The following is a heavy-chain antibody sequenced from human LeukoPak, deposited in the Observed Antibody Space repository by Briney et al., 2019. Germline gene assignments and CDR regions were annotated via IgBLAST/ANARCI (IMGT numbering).Heavy chain of an antibody. D-gene: IGHD3-16*02. CDR2: IKQDGSEK. CDR3: AREGHSGVWGSYRSPFDI. CDR1: GFTFSSYW. V-gene: IGHV3-7*01. Sequence: GGSLRLSCAASGFTFSSYWMSWVRQAPGKGLEWVANIKQDGSEKYYVDSVKGRFTISRDDAKNSLYLQMNSLRAEDTAVYYCAREGHSGVWGSYRSPFDIWGQGTMVTVSS. J-gene: IGHJ3*02.